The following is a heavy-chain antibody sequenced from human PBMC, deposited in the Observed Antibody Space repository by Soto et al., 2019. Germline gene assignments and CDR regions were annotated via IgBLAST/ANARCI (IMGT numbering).Heavy chain of an antibody. J-gene: IGHJ4*02. CDR3: AKDHGYAGGWHTPYYFDS. CDR1: GFTFSSYA. Sequence: GSLRLSCAASGFTFSSYAMSWVRQAPGKGLEWVSSIGAGGDSTYYADSVKGRFTITRDNSKNTLYLQMNSLRAADTAVYYCAKDHGYAGGWHTPYYFDSWGQGTLVTVSS. D-gene: IGHD6-19*01. CDR2: IGAGGDST. V-gene: IGHV3-23*01.